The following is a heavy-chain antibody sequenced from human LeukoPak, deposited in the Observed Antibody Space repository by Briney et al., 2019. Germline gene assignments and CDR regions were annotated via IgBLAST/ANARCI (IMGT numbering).Heavy chain of an antibody. CDR3: AREILGGFDPGAY. V-gene: IGHV4-61*01. CDR1: GGSVSSSRHY. Sequence: SETLSLTCTVSGGSVSSSRHYWTWVRQAPGRGLEWIGYIYHGSATYNPSLKSRVTISLDTSKNQFSLKVTSVSAADTAVYYCAREILGGFDPGAYWGQGILVTVSS. J-gene: IGHJ4*02. CDR2: IYHGSA. D-gene: IGHD3-9*01.